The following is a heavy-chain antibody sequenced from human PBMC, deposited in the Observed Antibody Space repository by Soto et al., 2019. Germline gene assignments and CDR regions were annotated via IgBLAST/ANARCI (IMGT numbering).Heavy chain of an antibody. J-gene: IGHJ6*02. Sequence: GGSLRLSCAASGFTFSSYWMSWVRKAPGKGLEWVANIKQDGSEKYYVDSVKGRFTISRDNAKNSLYLQMNSLRAEDTAVYYCARDKIGSAAVLEYYYYYYGMDVWGQGTTVTVSS. CDR1: GFTFSSYW. D-gene: IGHD6-13*01. CDR2: IKQDGSEK. CDR3: ARDKIGSAAVLEYYYYYYGMDV. V-gene: IGHV3-7*01.